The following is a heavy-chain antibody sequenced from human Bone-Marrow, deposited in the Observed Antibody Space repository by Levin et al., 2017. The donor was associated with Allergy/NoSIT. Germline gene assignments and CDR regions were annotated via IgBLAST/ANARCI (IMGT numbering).Heavy chain of an antibody. Sequence: SCAASGFTFSTYAMSWVRQAPGKGLGWVSAISESGAHTYYADSVRGRFTISRDNSKNTLYLQMNSLRAEDTAVYYCAKSQGLSGRSFGDWGQGTLVTVSS. D-gene: IGHD1-26*01. V-gene: IGHV3-23*01. J-gene: IGHJ4*02. CDR2: ISESGAHT. CDR1: GFTFSTYA. CDR3: AKSQGLSGRSFGD.